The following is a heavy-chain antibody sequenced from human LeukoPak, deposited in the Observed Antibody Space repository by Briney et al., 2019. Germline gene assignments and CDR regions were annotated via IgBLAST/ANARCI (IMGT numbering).Heavy chain of an antibody. D-gene: IGHD3-10*01. CDR3: ARGQAALWFGEL. V-gene: IGHV4-61*01. CDR2: ISYSGST. J-gene: IGHJ4*02. CDR1: GGSVSSGSDY. Sequence: PWETLSLTCTVSGGSVSSGSDYWSWIRQPPGKGLEWIGHISYSGSTNYNPSLKSRVTISLDTSKNQLSLKLSSVTTADTAVYYCARGQAALWFGELWGQGTLVTVSS.